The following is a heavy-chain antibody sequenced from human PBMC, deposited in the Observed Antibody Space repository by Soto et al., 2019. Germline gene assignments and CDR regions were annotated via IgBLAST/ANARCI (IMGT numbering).Heavy chain of an antibody. Sequence: GESLRISCKGAGYSVTNYWIGWVRQMPGKGLEWMAMIYPDDSDTKYSPSFQGQVTFSADKSINTAYLQWTSLKASDTAIYYCARLEWLSLAAWFDPWGQGTLVTVSS. CDR2: IYPDDSDT. D-gene: IGHD3-3*01. V-gene: IGHV5-51*01. CDR1: GYSVTNYW. J-gene: IGHJ5*02. CDR3: ARLEWLSLAAWFDP.